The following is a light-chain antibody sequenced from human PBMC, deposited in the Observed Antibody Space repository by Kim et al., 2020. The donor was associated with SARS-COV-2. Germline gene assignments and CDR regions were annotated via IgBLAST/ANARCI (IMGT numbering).Light chain of an antibody. Sequence: SYELTQPPSVSVSPGQTASITCSGDKLGDKYACWYQQKPGQSPVLVIYQDRKRPSGIPERFSGSNSGNTATLTISGTQAMDEADYYCQAWVSSTVYVFG. V-gene: IGLV3-1*01. CDR2: QDR. J-gene: IGLJ1*01. CDR3: QAWVSSTVYV. CDR1: KLGDKY.